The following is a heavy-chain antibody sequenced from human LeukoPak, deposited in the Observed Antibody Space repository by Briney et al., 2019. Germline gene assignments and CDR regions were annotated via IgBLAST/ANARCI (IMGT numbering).Heavy chain of an antibody. J-gene: IGHJ4*02. CDR3: TRDGADTGFDFDY. D-gene: IGHD2-8*02. Sequence: GGSLRLSCRASGFTFNSYSMNWVRQAPGKGLEWISYITGTSYPKMYGDSVRGRFTISRDNAQNSLYLQMNFLRAEDTARYYCTRDGADTGFDFDYWGQEVLVTVSS. V-gene: IGHV3-21*05. CDR2: ITGTSYPK. CDR1: GFTFNSYS.